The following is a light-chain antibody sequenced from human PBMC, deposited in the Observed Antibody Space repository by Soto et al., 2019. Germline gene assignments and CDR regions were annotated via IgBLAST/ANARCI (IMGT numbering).Light chain of an antibody. CDR3: SSYAGSYILGV. Sequence: QSALTQPRSVSGSPGQSVTISCTGSSSDVGGYIYVSWYQQHPGKALKLMVYDVTKRPSGVPARFSGSKSGNTASLTISGLQADDEADYYCSSYAGSYILGVFGTGTKVTVL. V-gene: IGLV2-11*01. CDR1: SSDVGGYIY. CDR2: DVT. J-gene: IGLJ1*01.